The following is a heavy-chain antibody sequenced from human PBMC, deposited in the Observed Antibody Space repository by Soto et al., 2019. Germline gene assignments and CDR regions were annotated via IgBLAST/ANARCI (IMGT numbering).Heavy chain of an antibody. V-gene: IGHV5-51*01. J-gene: IGHJ6*02. Sequence: GESLKISCKGSGHSFTSYWIGWVRQMPGKGLEWMGIIDPGDSDTRYSPSFQGQVTISADKSISTAYLQWSSLKASDTAMYYCAPHPSTATTYYYYYDREVYRQGTTVTASS. CDR3: APHPSTATTYYYYYDREV. D-gene: IGHD4-17*01. CDR1: GHSFTSYW. CDR2: IDPGDSDT.